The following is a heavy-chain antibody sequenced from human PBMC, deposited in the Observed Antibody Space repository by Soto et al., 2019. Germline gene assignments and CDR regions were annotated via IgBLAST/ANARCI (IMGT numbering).Heavy chain of an antibody. J-gene: IGHJ4*02. CDR2: ISWNSVNT. D-gene: IGHD6-13*01. Sequence: DVQLVESGGGLVQPGRSLRLSCAASGFIFDDYAMHWVRQAPGKGLEWVSGISWNSVNTGYADSVKGRFIISRDNAKNSLYLQMDSLRVEDTALYYCAKAGIAAAGTEYWGQGTLVTVSS. V-gene: IGHV3-9*01. CDR1: GFIFDDYA. CDR3: AKAGIAAAGTEY.